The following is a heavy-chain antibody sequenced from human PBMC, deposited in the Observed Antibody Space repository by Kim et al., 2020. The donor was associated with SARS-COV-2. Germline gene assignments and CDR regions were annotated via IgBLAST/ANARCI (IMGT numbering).Heavy chain of an antibody. CDR3: ARLVPTRVSWFDP. J-gene: IGHJ5*02. D-gene: IGHD2-2*01. V-gene: IGHV4-39*01. Sequence: YDPSLKSRVTISSDTSMTQFSLKMGAVTAADTAVYYCARLVPTRVSWFDPWGQGTLLTFSS.